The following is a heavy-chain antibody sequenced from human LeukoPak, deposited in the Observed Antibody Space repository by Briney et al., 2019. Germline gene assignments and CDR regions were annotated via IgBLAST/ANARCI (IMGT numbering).Heavy chain of an antibody. CDR2: INPRGGST. V-gene: IGHV1-46*01. J-gene: IGHJ4*02. CDR3: ARSLGMRLMPLVGY. CDR1: GYTFTSYY. D-gene: IGHD2-2*01. Sequence: GASVKGSCKATGYTFTSYYMHWVQQAPGQGLEWMGIINPRGGSTSYAQKFQGRVTMTRDTSTSTLYMELSSLRSEDTAVYYCARSLGMRLMPLVGYWGQGTLVTVSS.